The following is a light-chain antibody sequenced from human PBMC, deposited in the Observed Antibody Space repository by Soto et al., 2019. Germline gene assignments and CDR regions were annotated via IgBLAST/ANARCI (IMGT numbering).Light chain of an antibody. CDR3: QQYGSSPLT. Sequence: IVLTQSPGTLSLSHGERAPLSCRISQSVSSSYLAWYQQKPGQAPRLLIYGASSRATGIPGRFSGSGSGTGFTLTISRLEPEDFAVYYCQQYGSSPLTFGGGTKVDI. CDR2: GAS. V-gene: IGKV3-20*01. CDR1: QSVSSSY. J-gene: IGKJ4*01.